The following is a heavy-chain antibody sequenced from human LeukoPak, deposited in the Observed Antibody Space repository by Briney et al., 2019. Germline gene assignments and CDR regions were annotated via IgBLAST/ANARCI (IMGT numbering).Heavy chain of an antibody. Sequence: SETLSLTCTVSGGSISSSSYYWSWIRQPPGKGLEWIGYIYYSGSTNYNPSLKSRVTISVDTSKNQFSLKLSSVTAADTAVYYCARSVDDYYFDFWGQGTLVTVSS. D-gene: IGHD5-12*01. CDR2: IYYSGST. V-gene: IGHV4-61*05. CDR1: GGSISSSSYY. J-gene: IGHJ4*02. CDR3: ARSVDDYYFDF.